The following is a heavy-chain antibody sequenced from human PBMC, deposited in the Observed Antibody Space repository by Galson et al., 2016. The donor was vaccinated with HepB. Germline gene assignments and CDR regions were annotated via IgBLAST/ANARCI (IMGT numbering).Heavy chain of an antibody. CDR1: GESFSGYY. CDR2: INHSGDT. CDR3: ARGLRHLYMVRGVVPYYFDH. J-gene: IGHJ4*02. Sequence: SETLSLTCVVYGESFSGYYWTWIRQSPGKGLEWIGEINHSGDTNYNPSLKSRVTISVDTSKNQFSLNVTSVTAADTAVYYFARGLRHLYMVRGVVPYYFDHWGQGTLATVSS. V-gene: IGHV4-34*01. D-gene: IGHD3-10*01.